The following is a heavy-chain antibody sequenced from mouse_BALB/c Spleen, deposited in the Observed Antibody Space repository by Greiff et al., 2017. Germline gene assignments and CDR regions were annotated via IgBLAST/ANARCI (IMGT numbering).Heavy chain of an antibody. J-gene: IGHJ4*01. CDR2: INSYGGST. CDR3: GREGEGMDY. V-gene: IGHV5-6-3*01. CDR1: GFSFTSYG. Sequence: EVHLLESGGGLVQPGGSLKISCAASGFSFTSYGMYWVSQTPDKRLELVGTINSYGGSTYYPDNVKGRFTISRDNAKNTVYMEMRSLKSEDTAVYYCGREGEGMDYWGQGTSVTVSA.